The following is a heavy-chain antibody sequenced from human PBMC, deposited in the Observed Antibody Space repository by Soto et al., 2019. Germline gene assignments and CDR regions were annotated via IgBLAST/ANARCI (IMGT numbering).Heavy chain of an antibody. CDR1: GGSISSYY. Sequence: PSETLSLTCTVSGGSISSYYWSWIRQPPGKGLEWIGYIYYSGSTNYNPSLKSRVTISVDTSKNQFSLKLSSVTAADTAVYYCARANQTVVADTFDYWGQGTLVTVYS. V-gene: IGHV4-59*01. CDR3: ARANQTVVADTFDY. J-gene: IGHJ4*02. CDR2: IYYSGST. D-gene: IGHD2-15*01.